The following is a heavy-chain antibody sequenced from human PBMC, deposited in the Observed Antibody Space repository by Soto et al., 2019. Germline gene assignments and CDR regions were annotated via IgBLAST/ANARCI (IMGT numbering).Heavy chain of an antibody. J-gene: IGHJ4*02. CDR3: VGGQFYFDY. V-gene: IGHV3-30*03. D-gene: IGHD3-10*01. CDR1: GFPFTSYG. CDR2: ISYDGSNK. Sequence: QVQLVESGGGVDQPGRSLRLSCAASGFPFTSYGMHWVREGPGKGLEWLAVISYDGSNKFYADSVKGRFTISRYNSKNTLYLQMNSLRPEDTALYYCVGGQFYFDYRGQGTLVIVSS.